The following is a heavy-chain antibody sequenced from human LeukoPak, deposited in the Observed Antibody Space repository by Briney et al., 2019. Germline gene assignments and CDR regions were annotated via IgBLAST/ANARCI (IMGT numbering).Heavy chain of an antibody. D-gene: IGHD6-13*01. CDR1: GGSISSYY. CDR2: IYYSGST. Sequence: SETLSLTCTVSGGSISSYYWSWIRQPPGKGLEWIGYIYYSGSTNYNPSLKSRVTISVDTSTNQFSLKLISVTAADTAVYYCARGSTMGYSSSWYKWGQGALVTVSS. V-gene: IGHV4-59*01. J-gene: IGHJ4*02. CDR3: ARGSTMGYSSSWYK.